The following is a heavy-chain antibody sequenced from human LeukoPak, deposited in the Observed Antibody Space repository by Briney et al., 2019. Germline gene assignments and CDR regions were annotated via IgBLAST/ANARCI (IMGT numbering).Heavy chain of an antibody. Sequence: SVKVSCKASGGTFSSYAISWVRQAPGQGLEWMGRIIPILGIANYAQKSQGRVTITADKSTSTAYMEPRSLRSEDTAVYDCAREVDTAMVGMDVWGQGTTVTVSS. CDR2: IIPILGIA. CDR3: AREVDTAMVGMDV. J-gene: IGHJ6*02. CDR1: GGTFSSYA. V-gene: IGHV1-69*04. D-gene: IGHD5-18*01.